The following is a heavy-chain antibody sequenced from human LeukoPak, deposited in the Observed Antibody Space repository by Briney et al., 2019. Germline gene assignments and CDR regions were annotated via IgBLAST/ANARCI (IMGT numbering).Heavy chain of an antibody. CDR1: GYTFTSYD. Sequence: ASVKVSCKASGYTFTSYDINWVRQATGQGLEWMGWMNPNSGNTGYAQKFQGRVTMTRNTSISTAYMELSSLRSEDTAVYYCARGRLPGDRYYYYGMDVWGQGTTVTVSS. D-gene: IGHD7-27*01. CDR3: ARGRLPGDRYYYYGMDV. CDR2: MNPNSGNT. V-gene: IGHV1-8*01. J-gene: IGHJ6*02.